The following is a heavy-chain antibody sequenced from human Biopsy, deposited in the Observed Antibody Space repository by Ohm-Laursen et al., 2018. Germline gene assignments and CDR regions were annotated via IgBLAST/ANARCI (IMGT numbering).Heavy chain of an antibody. CDR1: GLSIGTNY. Sequence: SLRLSCAASGLSIGTNYMTWVRQAPGKGLDWVSIIFAGGGRTYYADSVKGRFTISRDISENTVSLQMNSLRAEDTAVYYCARTIMVGGVILNYFDYWGQGTGHRLL. CDR2: IFAGGGRT. V-gene: IGHV3-53*01. D-gene: IGHD3-10*01. J-gene: IGHJ4*02. CDR3: ARTIMVGGVILNYFDY.